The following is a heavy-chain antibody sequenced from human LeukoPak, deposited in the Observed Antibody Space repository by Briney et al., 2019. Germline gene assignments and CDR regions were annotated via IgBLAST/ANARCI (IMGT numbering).Heavy chain of an antibody. CDR3: TTDRGGFLSSYYGVEV. CDR2: IKSESDGGST. Sequence: GGSLRLSCAASGFTFSSYVMSWVRQAPGKGLEWVGHIKSESDGGSTDYAAPVKGRFAISRDDSKDTVYLQMNSLKTEDTAVYYCTTDRGGFLSSYYGVEVWGQGTTVIVSS. J-gene: IGHJ6*02. CDR1: GFTFSSYV. D-gene: IGHD2/OR15-2a*01. V-gene: IGHV3-15*01.